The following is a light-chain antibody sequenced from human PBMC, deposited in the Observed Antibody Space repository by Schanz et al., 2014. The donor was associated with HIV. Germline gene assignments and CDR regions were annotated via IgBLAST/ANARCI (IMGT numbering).Light chain of an antibody. CDR1: QSISRY. CDR3: QESYSTLWT. J-gene: IGKJ1*01. Sequence: DIQMTQSPSSLSASVGDRFTLTCRASQSISRYLNWYQQIPGKVPKLLIYGASNLQSGVPSRFSGSGSGTDFTLTISSLQLEDFATYYCQESYSTLWTFGQGTKVEIK. V-gene: IGKV1-39*01. CDR2: GAS.